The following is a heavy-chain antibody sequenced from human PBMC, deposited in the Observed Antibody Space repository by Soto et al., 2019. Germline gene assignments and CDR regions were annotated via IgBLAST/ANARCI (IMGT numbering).Heavy chain of an antibody. Sequence: PSETLSLTCAVSGGSISSGGYSWSWIRQPPGKGLEWIGYIYHSGSTYYNPSLKSRVTISEDRSKNQFSLKLSSVTAADTAVYYCARVPSPWGQGTLVTGLL. V-gene: IGHV4-30-2*01. CDR3: ARVPSP. CDR1: GGSISSGGYS. J-gene: IGHJ5*02. CDR2: IYHSGST.